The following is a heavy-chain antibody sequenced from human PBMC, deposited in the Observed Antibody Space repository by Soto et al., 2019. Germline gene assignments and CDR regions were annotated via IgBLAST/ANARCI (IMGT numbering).Heavy chain of an antibody. CDR3: AKDGGWNLDY. J-gene: IGHJ4*02. CDR2: ISYDGSNK. Sequence: QVQLVESGGGVVQPGRSLRLSCAASGFTFSSYGMHWVRQAPGKGLEWVAVISYDGSNKYYADSVKGRFTISIDNSKNTLYLQMNSLRAEDTAVYYCAKDGGWNLDYWGQGTLVTVSS. D-gene: IGHD1-1*01. V-gene: IGHV3-30*18. CDR1: GFTFSSYG.